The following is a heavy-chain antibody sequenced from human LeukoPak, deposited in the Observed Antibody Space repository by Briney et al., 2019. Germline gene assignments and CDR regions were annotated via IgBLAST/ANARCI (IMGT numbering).Heavy chain of an antibody. Sequence: GGSLRLSCAASGFTFSSYWMTWVRQSPGKGLVWVANIKQDGSEKYYVDSVKGRFTISRDDAKNSLYLQTNSLRAEDMAVYYCAREAQKRNGMDVWGQGTTVTVSS. CDR1: GFTFSSYW. V-gene: IGHV3-7*01. J-gene: IGHJ6*02. CDR2: IKQDGSEK. CDR3: AREAQKRNGMDV.